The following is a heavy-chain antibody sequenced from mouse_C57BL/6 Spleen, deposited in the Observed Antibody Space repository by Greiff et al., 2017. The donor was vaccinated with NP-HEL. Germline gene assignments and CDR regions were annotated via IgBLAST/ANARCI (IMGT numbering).Heavy chain of an antibody. CDR1: GYSITSDY. J-gene: IGHJ2*01. CDR3: ARGIYYYGSREDYFDY. D-gene: IGHD1-1*01. CDR2: ISYSGST. V-gene: IGHV3-8*01. Sequence: ESGPGLAKPSQTLSLTCSVTGYSITSDYWNWIRKFPGNKLEYMGYISYSGSTYYNPSLKSRISITRDTSKNQYYLQLNSVTTEDTATYYCARGIYYYGSREDYFDYWGQGTTLTVSS.